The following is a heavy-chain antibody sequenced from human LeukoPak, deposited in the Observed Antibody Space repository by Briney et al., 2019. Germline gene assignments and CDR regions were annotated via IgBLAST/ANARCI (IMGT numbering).Heavy chain of an antibody. V-gene: IGHV4-59*01. CDR3: ARGRADIVVVPAAVWFDP. J-gene: IGHJ5*02. Sequence: TSETLSLTCTVSGGSISSYYWSWIRQPPGKGLEWIGYIYYSGSTNYNPSLKSRVTISVDTSKNQFSQKLSSVTAADTAVYYCARGRADIVVVPAAVWFDPWGQGTLVTVSS. CDR1: GGSISSYY. CDR2: IYYSGST. D-gene: IGHD2-2*01.